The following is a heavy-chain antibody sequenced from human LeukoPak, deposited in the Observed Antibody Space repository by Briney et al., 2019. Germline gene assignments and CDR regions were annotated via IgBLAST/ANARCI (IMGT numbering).Heavy chain of an antibody. Sequence: PSRTLPLTCTVSGGSISSGDYYWSWIRQPPGKGLEWIGYIYYSGSTYYNPSLKSRVTISVDTSKNQFSLKLSSVTAADTAVYYCAREFWGYCSSTSCHDAFDIWGQGTMVTVSS. CDR2: IYYSGST. CDR1: GGSISSGDYY. J-gene: IGHJ3*02. D-gene: IGHD2-2*01. V-gene: IGHV4-30-4*01. CDR3: AREFWGYCSSTSCHDAFDI.